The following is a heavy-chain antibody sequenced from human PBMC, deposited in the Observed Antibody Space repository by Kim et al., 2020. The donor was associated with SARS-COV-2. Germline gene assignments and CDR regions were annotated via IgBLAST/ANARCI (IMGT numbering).Heavy chain of an antibody. V-gene: IGHV3-43*01. CDR3: AKVLQLWCTEIDY. Sequence: CAGTVKGRFTISRDNSKDSMYLLINSLRTEDTGLYYCAKVLQLWCTEIDYWSQGTLVTVSS. J-gene: IGHJ4*02. D-gene: IGHD5-18*01.